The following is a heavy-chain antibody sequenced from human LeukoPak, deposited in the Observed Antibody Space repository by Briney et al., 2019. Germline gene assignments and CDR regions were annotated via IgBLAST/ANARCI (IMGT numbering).Heavy chain of an antibody. CDR1: GFTFSSYE. V-gene: IGHV3-48*03. J-gene: IGHJ4*02. D-gene: IGHD3-22*01. CDR2: ISSSGSTI. Sequence: PGGSLRLSCAASGFTFSSYEMNWVRQAPGKGLEWVSYISSSGSTIYYADSVKGRFTISRDNAKSSLYLQMNSLRAEDTAVYYCAAYDSSGFFDYWGQGALVTVSS. CDR3: AAYDSSGFFDY.